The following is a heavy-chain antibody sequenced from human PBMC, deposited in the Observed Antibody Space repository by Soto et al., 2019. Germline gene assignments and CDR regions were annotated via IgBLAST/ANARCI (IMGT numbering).Heavy chain of an antibody. Sequence: EVQLVESGGGLVQPGGSLRLSCAASGFTFSTYWMHWVRQAPGKGLVWVSRTNTDGSSTPYADSVEGRFTISRDNAKNTLYLQMNSVRAEDTAVYYCARGTRVIPAESDFDYWGQGTLVTVSS. CDR2: TNTDGSST. CDR3: ARGTRVIPAESDFDY. V-gene: IGHV3-74*01. CDR1: GFTFSTYW. J-gene: IGHJ4*02. D-gene: IGHD2-2*01.